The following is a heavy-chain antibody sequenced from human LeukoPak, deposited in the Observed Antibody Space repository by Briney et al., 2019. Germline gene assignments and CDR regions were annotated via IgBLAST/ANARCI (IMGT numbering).Heavy chain of an antibody. CDR3: AKDPGSSGYLWESQYFDY. D-gene: IGHD3-22*01. V-gene: IGHV3-21*01. Sequence: GGSLRLSCAASGFTFSSYNMNWVRQAPGKGLEGVSSIDSSSHYIYYADSVKGRFTISRDNSKNTLYLQMNSLRAEDTAVYYCAKDPGSSGYLWESQYFDYWGQGTLVTVSS. J-gene: IGHJ4*02. CDR2: IDSSSHYI. CDR1: GFTFSSYN.